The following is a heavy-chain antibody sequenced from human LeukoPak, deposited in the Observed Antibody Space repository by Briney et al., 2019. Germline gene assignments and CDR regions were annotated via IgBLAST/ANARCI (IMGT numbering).Heavy chain of an antibody. CDR2: ISDSGGNT. CDR3: AKEGMGITMIVVVIPPYFDY. Sequence: GGSLRLSCAASGFTFSSYAMSWVRQAAGKGLEWVSVISDSGGNTYYADSVKGRFTISRDNSKNTLYLQMNSLRAEDTAVYYCAKEGMGITMIVVVIPPYFDYWGQGTLVTVSS. J-gene: IGHJ4*02. D-gene: IGHD3-22*01. V-gene: IGHV3-23*01. CDR1: GFTFSSYA.